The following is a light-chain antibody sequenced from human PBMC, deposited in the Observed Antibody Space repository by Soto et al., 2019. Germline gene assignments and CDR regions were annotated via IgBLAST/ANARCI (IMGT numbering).Light chain of an antibody. V-gene: IGKV3-20*01. Sequence: EIVLTQSPGTLSLSPGERVTLSCRASQSVSSSHLAWYQQKPGQAPRLLTCDASSRATGIPDRFSGSGSGTDFTLTISRLEPEDFAVYYCQQYGSSPRTFGQGTKVEIK. CDR1: QSVSSSH. J-gene: IGKJ1*01. CDR3: QQYGSSPRT. CDR2: DAS.